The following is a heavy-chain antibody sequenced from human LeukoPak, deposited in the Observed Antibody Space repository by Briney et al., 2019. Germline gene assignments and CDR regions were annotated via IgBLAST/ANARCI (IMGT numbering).Heavy chain of an antibody. J-gene: IGHJ6*02. CDR2: IYTSGST. CDR1: GGSISSYY. V-gene: IGHV4-4*07. D-gene: IGHD5-18*01. Sequence: SETLSLTCTVSGGSISSYYWSWIRQPAGKGLEWIGRIYTSGSTNYNPSLKSRVTMSVDTSKNRFSLKLSSVTAADTAVYYCARDTAMEPPYYYYYYGMDVWGQGTTVTVSS. CDR3: ARDTAMEPPYYYYYYGMDV.